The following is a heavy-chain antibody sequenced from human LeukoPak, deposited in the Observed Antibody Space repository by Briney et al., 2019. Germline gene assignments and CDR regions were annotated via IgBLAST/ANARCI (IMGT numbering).Heavy chain of an antibody. CDR2: INPSGGNT. CDR3: ARAMRRITIFGVVTTPFDY. Sequence: GASVKVSCKASGYTFTSYYMHWVRQAPGQGLEWMGIINPSGGNTSYAQKFQGRVTMTRDTSTSTVYMELSSLRSEDTAVYYCARAMRRITIFGVVTTPFDYWGQGTLVTVSS. V-gene: IGHV1-46*01. J-gene: IGHJ4*02. CDR1: GYTFTSYY. D-gene: IGHD3-3*01.